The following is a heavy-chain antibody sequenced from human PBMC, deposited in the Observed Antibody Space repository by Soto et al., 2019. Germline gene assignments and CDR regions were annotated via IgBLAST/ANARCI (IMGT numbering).Heavy chain of an antibody. CDR3: AKNPGSGRYTNSNFDV. Sequence: EVQVLESGGGLVQPGGSLRLSCAASGFTFSNYAMSWVRQAPGKGLEWVSTIHGGGDYTDYTDSVKGRFTISRDNSRNTLFLQKNSLRAEDTAVYYCAKNPGSGRYTNSNFDVSGRGTLVTVSS. J-gene: IGHJ2*01. D-gene: IGHD1-26*01. CDR1: GFTFSNYA. CDR2: IHGGGDYT. V-gene: IGHV3-23*01.